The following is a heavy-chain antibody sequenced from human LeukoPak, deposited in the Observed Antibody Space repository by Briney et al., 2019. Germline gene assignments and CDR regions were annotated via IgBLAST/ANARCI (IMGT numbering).Heavy chain of an antibody. D-gene: IGHD3-22*01. Sequence: PSETLSLTCTVSGGSISSGSYYWSWIRQPAGKGLEWIGRIYTSGSTNYNPSLKSRVTISVDTSKNQFSLKLSSVTAADTAVYYCAVDYDSSGYHFDYWGQGTLVTVSS. CDR1: GGSISSGSYY. J-gene: IGHJ4*02. V-gene: IGHV4-61*02. CDR2: IYTSGST. CDR3: AVDYDSSGYHFDY.